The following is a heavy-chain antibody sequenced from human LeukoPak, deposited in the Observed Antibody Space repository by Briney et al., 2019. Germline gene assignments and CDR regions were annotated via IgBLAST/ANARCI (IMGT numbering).Heavy chain of an antibody. V-gene: IGHV3-30*02. D-gene: IGHD6-13*01. Sequence: GGSLRLSCAASGFSFSNYGIHWVRQAPGKGLEWVAFIRYDGSNKYYADSVKGRFTISRDNSKNTLYLQMNSLRVEDTAVYYCAKDLAAADKTSFDNWGQGTLVTVSS. J-gene: IGHJ4*02. CDR3: AKDLAAADKTSFDN. CDR2: IRYDGSNK. CDR1: GFSFSNYG.